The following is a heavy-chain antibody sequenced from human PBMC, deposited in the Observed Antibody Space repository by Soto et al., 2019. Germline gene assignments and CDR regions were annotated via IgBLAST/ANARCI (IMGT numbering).Heavy chain of an antibody. Sequence: PSETLSLTCAVYGGSFSGYYWSWSRQPPGKGLEWIGEINHSGSTNYNPSLKSRVTISVDTSKNQFSLKLSSVTAAAAAVYYYSRQRNLVVVAATISTPRDTSRTGFDPWGQGTLVTVSS. CDR1: GGSFSGYY. J-gene: IGHJ5*02. CDR2: INHSGST. D-gene: IGHD2-15*01. V-gene: IGHV4-34*01. CDR3: SRQRNLVVVAATISTPRDTSRTGFDP.